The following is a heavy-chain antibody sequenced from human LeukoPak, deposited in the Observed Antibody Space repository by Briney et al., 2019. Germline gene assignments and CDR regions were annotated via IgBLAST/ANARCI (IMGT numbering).Heavy chain of an antibody. CDR1: GFTFNTHA. J-gene: IGHJ5*02. CDR2: INYSGGST. CDR3: AKGGGSNWFDP. Sequence: RSGGSLRLSCAASGFTFNTHAMSWVRQAPGKGLEWVSAINYSGGSTYYGDSVKGRFTISRDNPRNTLHLQMNSLRAEDTAVYYCAKGGGSNWFDPWGQGTLVTVSS. D-gene: IGHD3-16*01. V-gene: IGHV3-23*02.